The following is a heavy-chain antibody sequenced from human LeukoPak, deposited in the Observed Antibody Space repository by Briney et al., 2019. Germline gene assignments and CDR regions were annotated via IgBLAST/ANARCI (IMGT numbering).Heavy chain of an antibody. V-gene: IGHV1-2*02. D-gene: IGHD3-16*01. Sequence: ASVKVSCKASRYTFTGYYMHWVRQAPGQGLEWMGWINPNSGGTNYAQKFQGRVTMTRDTSISTAYMELSRLRSDDTAVYYCARERLGGGAWYYFDYWGQGTLVTVSS. J-gene: IGHJ4*02. CDR2: INPNSGGT. CDR3: ARERLGGGAWYYFDY. CDR1: RYTFTGYY.